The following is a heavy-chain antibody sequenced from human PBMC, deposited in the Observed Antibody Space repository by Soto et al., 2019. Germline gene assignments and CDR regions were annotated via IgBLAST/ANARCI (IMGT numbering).Heavy chain of an antibody. CDR1: GFTFSDYY. CDR2: ISSSGSTI. J-gene: IGHJ4*02. D-gene: IGHD3-3*01. V-gene: IGHV3-11*01. Sequence: GGSLRLSCAASGFTFSDYYMSWIRQAPGKGLEWVSYISSSGSTIYYADSVKGRFTISRDNAKNSLYLQMNRLRAEDTAVYYCARGIKRSGYYTLFDYWGQGTLVTVSS. CDR3: ARGIKRSGYYTLFDY.